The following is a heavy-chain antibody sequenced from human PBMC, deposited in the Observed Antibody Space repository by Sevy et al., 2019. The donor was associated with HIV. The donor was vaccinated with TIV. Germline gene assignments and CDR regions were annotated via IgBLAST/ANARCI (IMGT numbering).Heavy chain of an antibody. D-gene: IGHD2-15*01. V-gene: IGHV1-18*01. CDR1: GYTFSSYR. Sequence: ASVKVSCKISGYTFSSYRITWVRQAPGQGLECMGWISPRNGDTNYAQKLQGRVTMITDTSTTTAYMELRNLRSDDTAVYYCARAYCSGGRCYSLAYWGQGTLVTVSS. CDR3: ARAYCSGGRCYSLAY. CDR2: ISPRNGDT. J-gene: IGHJ4*01.